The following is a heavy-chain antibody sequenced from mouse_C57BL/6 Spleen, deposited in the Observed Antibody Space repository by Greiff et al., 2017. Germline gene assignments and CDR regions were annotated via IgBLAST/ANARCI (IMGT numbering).Heavy chain of an antibody. J-gene: IGHJ1*03. V-gene: IGHV7-3*01. CDR3: ARQRYFDV. CDR1: GFTFTDYY. CDR2: IRNKANGYTT. Sequence: EVKLMESGGGLVQPGGSLSLSCAASGFTFTDYYMSWVRQPPGKALEWLGFIRNKANGYTTEYSASVKGRFTISRDNSQSLRYLQMNALRAEDSATYYCARQRYFDVWGTGTTVTVSS.